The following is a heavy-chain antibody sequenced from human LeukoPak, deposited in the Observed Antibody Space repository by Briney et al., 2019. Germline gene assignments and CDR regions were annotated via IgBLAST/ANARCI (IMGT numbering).Heavy chain of an antibody. D-gene: IGHD6-19*01. CDR3: ARGTALSGTSDYLDS. J-gene: IGHJ4*02. CDR1: GGTFTSYD. Sequence: ASVKVSCKASGGTFTSYDINWVRQAPGQGLEWMGWMNPNSINTGYAQRFQGRITLTRNTSIGTAYMELRSLRSEDTAVYYCARGTALSGTSDYLDSWGQGTLVTVSS. CDR2: MNPNSINT. V-gene: IGHV1-8*03.